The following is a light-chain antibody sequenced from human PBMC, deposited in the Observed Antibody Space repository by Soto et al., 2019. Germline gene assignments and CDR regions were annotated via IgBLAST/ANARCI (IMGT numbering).Light chain of an antibody. CDR2: DVS. Sequence: DIQITQSPSSLSVSVGDSVTITCQASHDITTFLNWYQQKPGKAPKLLIYDVSKLETGVPSRFSGSGSGTDFTLTISSLQPEDIATYFCQQYDDLPITFGQGTRLEIK. CDR1: HDITTF. J-gene: IGKJ5*01. V-gene: IGKV1-33*01. CDR3: QQYDDLPIT.